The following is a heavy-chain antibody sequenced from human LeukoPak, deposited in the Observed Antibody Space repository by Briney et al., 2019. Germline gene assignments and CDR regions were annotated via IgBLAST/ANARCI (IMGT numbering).Heavy chain of an antibody. D-gene: IGHD2-8*01. V-gene: IGHV1-18*01. CDR1: GYTFSNSG. CDR2: ISVYNGNT. J-gene: IGHJ4*02. Sequence: ASVKVSCKASGYTFSNSGLSWVRQAPGQGLEWMGWISVYNGNTNYGEKFQGRVTMTTDTSTSTAYMEMRSLRSDDTAVYYCARLKFGSNVLDYWGQGTLVTVSS. CDR3: ARLKFGSNVLDY.